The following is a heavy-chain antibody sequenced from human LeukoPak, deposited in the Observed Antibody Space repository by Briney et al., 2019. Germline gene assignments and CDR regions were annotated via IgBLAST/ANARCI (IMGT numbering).Heavy chain of an antibody. J-gene: IGHJ5*02. V-gene: IGHV1-69*04. CDR3: ATTDGMVGQQLVMSWFDP. CDR1: GGTFSSYA. D-gene: IGHD6-13*01. Sequence: ASVKVSCKASGGTFSSYAISWVRQAPGQGLEWMGRIIPILAITNYARKFQGRVTITADTSTSTAYMELTSLRSEDTAVYYCATTDGMVGQQLVMSWFDPWGQGTLVTVSS. CDR2: IIPILAIT.